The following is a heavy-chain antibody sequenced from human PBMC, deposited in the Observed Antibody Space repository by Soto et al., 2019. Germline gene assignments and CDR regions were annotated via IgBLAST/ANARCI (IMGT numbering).Heavy chain of an antibody. J-gene: IGHJ4*02. CDR3: ARSGEILQTFDS. D-gene: IGHD1-26*01. CDR2: ISGSSSYI. Sequence: GGSLRLSCVVSGVSFSDYSMNWVRQAPGKGLEWVALISGSSSYIYYADSVKGRFTISRDYAKNTLFLQMDSLRVEDTAVYYCARSGEILQTFDSWGQGTLVTVSS. CDR1: GVSFSDYS. V-gene: IGHV3-21*01.